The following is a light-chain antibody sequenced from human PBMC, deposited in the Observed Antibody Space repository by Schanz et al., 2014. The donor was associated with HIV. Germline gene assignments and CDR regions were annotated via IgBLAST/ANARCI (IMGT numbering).Light chain of an antibody. Sequence: SALTQPASVSGSPGQSITISCTGTSSDVGTYDYVSWYQQHPGKAPKLMIYDVSYRPSGVSNRFSGSKSGNTASLTISGLQAEDEADYFCCSYAGSSTPVVFGGGTKLTVL. CDR3: CSYAGSSTPVV. CDR1: SSDVGTYDY. V-gene: IGLV2-14*03. J-gene: IGLJ2*01. CDR2: DVS.